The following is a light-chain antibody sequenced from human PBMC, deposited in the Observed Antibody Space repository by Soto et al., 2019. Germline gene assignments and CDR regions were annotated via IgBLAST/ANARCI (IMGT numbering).Light chain of an antibody. J-gene: IGLJ2*01. V-gene: IGLV1-40*01. CDR1: SSNIGAHYD. Sequence: QSVLTQPPSVSGAPGQRVAISCIGTSSNIGAHYDVHWYQQLPGTAPKLLIYGNKNRPAGVPDRFSGSKSGTSASLATPGVQAEDEADYYGQSYDFSLPGVVFGGGTQLTVL. CDR2: GNK. CDR3: QSYDFSLPGVV.